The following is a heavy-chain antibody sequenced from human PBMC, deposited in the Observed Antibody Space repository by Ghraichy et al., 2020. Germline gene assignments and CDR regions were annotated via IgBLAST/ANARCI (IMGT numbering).Heavy chain of an antibody. V-gene: IGHV3-53*01. J-gene: IGHJ4*02. D-gene: IGHD3-10*01. CDR1: GFTVSTNY. CDR3: ARDEAIRGGSLGD. CDR2: IYSGGST. Sequence: GGSLRLSCAASGFTVSTNYISWVRQAPGKGLEWVSVIYSGGSTHYADSVKGRFTISRDNSKNILYLQMNSLRPEDTAVYFCARDEAIRGGSLGDWGQGTLVTVSS.